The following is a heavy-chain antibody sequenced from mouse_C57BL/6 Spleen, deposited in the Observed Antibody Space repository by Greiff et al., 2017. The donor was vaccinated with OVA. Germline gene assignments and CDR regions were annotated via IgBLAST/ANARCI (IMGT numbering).Heavy chain of an antibody. CDR2: ISSGSSTI. Sequence: VQPKESGGGLVKPGGSLKLSCAASGFTFSDYGMHWVRQAPEKGLEWVAYISSGSSTIYYADTVKGRFTISRDNAKNTLFLQMTSLRSEDTAMYYCAKTGTFDYRGQGTTLTVSS. D-gene: IGHD4-1*01. CDR3: AKTGTFDY. V-gene: IGHV5-17*01. CDR1: GFTFSDYG. J-gene: IGHJ2*01.